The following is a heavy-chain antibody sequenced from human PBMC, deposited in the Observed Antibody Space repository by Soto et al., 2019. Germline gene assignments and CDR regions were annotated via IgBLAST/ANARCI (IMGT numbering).Heavy chain of an antibody. CDR3: AMRASSSLVGYFDC. Sequence: SVKVSCKASGGTFSSYAISWVRQAPGQGLEWMGGIIPIFGTANYAQKFQGRVTITADKSTSTAYMELSSLRSEDTAVYYCAMRASSSLVGYFDCWGQGALVTVSS. CDR2: IIPIFGTA. J-gene: IGHJ4*02. D-gene: IGHD6-6*01. CDR1: GGTFSSYA. V-gene: IGHV1-69*06.